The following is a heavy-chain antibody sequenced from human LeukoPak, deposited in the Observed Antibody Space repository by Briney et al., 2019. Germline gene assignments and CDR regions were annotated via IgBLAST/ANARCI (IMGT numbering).Heavy chain of an antibody. CDR3: ARVQLRLDTAMVYDY. V-gene: IGHV3-21*01. CDR2: ISSSSSYI. Sequence: GGSLRLSCAASGFTFNIYEFNWVRQAPGKGLEWVSSISSSSSYIYCADSVKGRFTISRDNAKNSLSLQMNSLRAEDTAVYYCARVQLRLDTAMVYDYWGQGTLVTVSS. D-gene: IGHD5-18*01. CDR1: GFTFNIYE. J-gene: IGHJ4*02.